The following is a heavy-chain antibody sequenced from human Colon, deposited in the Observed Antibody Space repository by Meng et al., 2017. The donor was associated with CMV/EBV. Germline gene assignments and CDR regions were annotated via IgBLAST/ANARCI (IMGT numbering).Heavy chain of an antibody. J-gene: IGHJ4*02. CDR1: GGSISSFY. V-gene: IGHV4-59*01. CDR3: ARGSILDY. Sequence: SETLSLTCTVSGGSISSFYWSWIRQPPGKGLEWIGYIHDSGNTNHNPSLKSRVTISMDTSKKQFSLRLNSVTAADTAVYYCARGSILDYWGQGTLVTSPQ. CDR2: IHDSGNT.